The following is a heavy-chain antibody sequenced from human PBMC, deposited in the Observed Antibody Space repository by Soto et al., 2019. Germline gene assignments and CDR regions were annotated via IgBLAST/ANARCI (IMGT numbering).Heavy chain of an antibody. V-gene: IGHV3-23*01. D-gene: IGHD3-22*01. CDR2: SSGSGDST. CDR1: GITFSNYA. J-gene: IGHJ4*02. Sequence: EVQLLESGGGFVQPGGSLRLSCAASGITFSNYAMSWVRQAPGKGLEWVSGSSGSGDSTYYAESVKGRFTISRDNSKNTVYLQMNSLGAEDTAVYYCASRNDYDTSCYYYWYSFDFWGQGALVTVSS. CDR3: ASRNDYDTSCYYYWYSFDF.